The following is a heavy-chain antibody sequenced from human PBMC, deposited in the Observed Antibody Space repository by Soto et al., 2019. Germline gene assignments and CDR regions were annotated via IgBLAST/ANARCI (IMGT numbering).Heavy chain of an antibody. CDR3: VKDEGIEAMDV. Sequence: GSLRLSCAASGFSFSNYNMNWVRQAPGKGLEWVAHITDGLTKHYADFVQGRFIISRDNAKNSLSLQMDSLRPDDTAIYFCVKDEGIEAMDVWGQGTTVTVS. J-gene: IGHJ6*02. D-gene: IGHD3-3*02. CDR2: ITDGLTK. V-gene: IGHV3-48*04. CDR1: GFSFSNYN.